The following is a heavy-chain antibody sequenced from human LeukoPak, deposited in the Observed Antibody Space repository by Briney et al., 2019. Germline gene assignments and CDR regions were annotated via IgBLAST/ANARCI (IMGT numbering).Heavy chain of an antibody. CDR3: ARMLSSGWYREFDY. CDR2: IKQDGSEK. CDR1: GFTFSSYW. V-gene: IGHV3-7*01. Sequence: PGGSLRLSCAASGFTFSSYWMSWVRQAPGKGLEWVANIKQDGSEKYYVDSVKGRFTISRDNAKNSLYLQMNSLRAEDTAVYYRARMLSSGWYREFDYWGQGTLVTVSS. J-gene: IGHJ4*02. D-gene: IGHD6-19*01.